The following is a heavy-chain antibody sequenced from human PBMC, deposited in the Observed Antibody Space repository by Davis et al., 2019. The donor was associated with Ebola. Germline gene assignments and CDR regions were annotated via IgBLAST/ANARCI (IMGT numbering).Heavy chain of an antibody. CDR3: ARDRYYGDYVGRWGVFDY. V-gene: IGHV1-69*06. D-gene: IGHD4-17*01. CDR1: GYTFTSYG. J-gene: IGHJ4*02. CDR2: IIPIFGTA. Sequence: SVKVSCKASGYTFTSYGISWVRQAPGQGLEWMGGIIPIFGTANYAQKFQGRVTITADKSTSTAYMELSSLRDEDTAVYYCARDRYYGDYVGRWGVFDYWGQGTLVTVSS.